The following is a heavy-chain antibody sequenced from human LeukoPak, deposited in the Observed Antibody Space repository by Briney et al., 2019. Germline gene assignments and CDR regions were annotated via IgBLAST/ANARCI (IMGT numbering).Heavy chain of an antibody. V-gene: IGHV1-46*01. Sequence: GASVKVSCKASGYTFTSNYMHWARQAPGQGLEWMGVIAPSSGTTSYAQKFQGRVTMTRDTSTSTLYMELSSLTSEDTAVYYCARASGSSAVPLDYWGQGTLVTVSS. D-gene: IGHD3-10*01. J-gene: IGHJ4*02. CDR2: IAPSSGTT. CDR3: ARASGSSAVPLDY. CDR1: GYTFTSNY.